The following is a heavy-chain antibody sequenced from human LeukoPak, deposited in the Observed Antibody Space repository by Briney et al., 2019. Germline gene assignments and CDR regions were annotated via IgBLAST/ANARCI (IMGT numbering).Heavy chain of an antibody. Sequence: SETLSLTCTVSGGSISSSSYYWGWIRQPPGKGLERIGSIYYSGSTYYNPSLTIRVTISVDTSKNQSSLKLSSVTAADTAVYYCARRFTPTYRTSSGWPYDFDYWGQGTLVTVSS. J-gene: IGHJ4*02. V-gene: IGHV4-39*01. D-gene: IGHD6-19*01. CDR1: GGSISSSSYY. CDR3: ARRFTPTYRTSSGWPYDFDY. CDR2: IYYSGST.